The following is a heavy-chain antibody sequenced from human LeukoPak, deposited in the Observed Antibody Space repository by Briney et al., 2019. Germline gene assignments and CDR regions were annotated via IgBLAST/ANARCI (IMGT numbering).Heavy chain of an antibody. CDR1: GGSFSGYY. CDR3: ARHVRQAVAGYNWLDP. D-gene: IGHD6-19*01. J-gene: IGHJ5*02. V-gene: IGHV4-34*01. Sequence: SETLSLTCAVYGGSFSGYYWSWIRQPPGKGLEWIGEINHSGSTNYNPSLKSRVTISVDTSKNQFSLKLSSVTAADTAVYFCARHVRQAVAGYNWLDPWGQGTLVTVSS. CDR2: INHSGST.